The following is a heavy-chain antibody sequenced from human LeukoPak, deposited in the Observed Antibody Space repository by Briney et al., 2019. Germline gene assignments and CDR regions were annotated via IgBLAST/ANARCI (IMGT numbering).Heavy chain of an antibody. CDR3: AKSLRLGELSLYI. J-gene: IGHJ4*02. CDR1: GFTFSSYA. Sequence: PGGSLRLSCAASGFTFSSYAMSWVRQAPGKGLEWASAISGSGGSTYYADSVKGRFTISRDNSKNTLYLQMNSLRAEDTAVYYCAKSLRLGELSLYIWGQGTLVTVSS. D-gene: IGHD3-16*02. V-gene: IGHV3-23*01. CDR2: ISGSGGST.